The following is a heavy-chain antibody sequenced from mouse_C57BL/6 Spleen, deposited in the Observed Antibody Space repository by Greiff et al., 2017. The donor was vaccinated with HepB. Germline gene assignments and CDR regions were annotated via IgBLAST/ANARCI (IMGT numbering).Heavy chain of an antibody. CDR1: GYTFTNYW. CDR3: ARGGSNYDYDGFAY. J-gene: IGHJ3*01. D-gene: IGHD2-4*01. CDR2: IYPGGGYT. V-gene: IGHV1-63*01. Sequence: QVQLQQSGAELVRPGTSVKMSCKASGYTFTNYWIGWAKQRPGHGLEWIGDIYPGGGYTNYNEKFKGKATLTADKSSSTAYMQFSSLTSEDSAIYYCARGGSNYDYDGFAYWGQGTLVTVSA.